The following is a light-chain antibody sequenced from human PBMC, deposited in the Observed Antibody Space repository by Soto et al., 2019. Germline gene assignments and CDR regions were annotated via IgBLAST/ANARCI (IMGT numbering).Light chain of an antibody. CDR1: HDVSRN. V-gene: IGKV1-33*01. Sequence: DIQMNQSPSSLSASEGDRVTITCQSSHDVSRNLNWFQQKPGEAPQLLIYDASNLERGVPSRFSGSGSGTDFTLTISSLQPEDVATYDCQQYNSMLSFGGGTEVEIK. CDR3: QQYNSMLS. CDR2: DAS. J-gene: IGKJ4*01.